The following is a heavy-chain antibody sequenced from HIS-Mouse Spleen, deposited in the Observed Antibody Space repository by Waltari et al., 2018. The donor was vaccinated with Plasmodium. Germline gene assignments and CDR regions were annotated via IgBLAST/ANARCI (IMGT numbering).Heavy chain of an antibody. J-gene: IGHJ3*02. CDR1: GYTFTGYF. CDR2: INPNSGGT. Sequence: QVQPVQSGAEVKKPGASVKVSCKASGYTFTGYFMHWVRQAPGQGLEWMGWINPNSGGTNYAQRFQGRVTMTRDTSISTAYMELSRLRSDDTAVYYCARDPKQLGSAFDIWGQGTMVTVSS. CDR3: ARDPKQLGSAFDI. V-gene: IGHV1-2*02. D-gene: IGHD7-27*01.